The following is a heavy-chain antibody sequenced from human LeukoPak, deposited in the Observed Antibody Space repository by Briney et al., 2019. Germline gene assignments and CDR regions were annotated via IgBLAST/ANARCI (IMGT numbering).Heavy chain of an antibody. V-gene: IGHV4-59*01. CDR3: ARGDYFYYMDV. J-gene: IGHJ6*03. CDR1: GGSISSYY. Sequence: SETLSLTCTVSGGSISSYYWSWNRQPPGKGLEWIGYIHYSGSTNYNPSLKSRVTISVDTSKNQFSLKLSSVTAADTAVYYCARGDYFYYMDVWGKGTTVTVSS. CDR2: IHYSGST.